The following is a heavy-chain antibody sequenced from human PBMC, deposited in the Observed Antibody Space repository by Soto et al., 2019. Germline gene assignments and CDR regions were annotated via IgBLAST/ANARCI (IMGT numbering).Heavy chain of an antibody. Sequence: PGESLKISCQSYGYSFTTYWIAWVRQMPGKGLEWMGSIHPGESDTRYSPSFQGQVTISADRSITTAYLQWSSLKASDTAMYDCARHEATYYNFYGMDVWGQGTTVTVSS. V-gene: IGHV5-51*01. J-gene: IGHJ6*02. CDR3: ARHEATYYNFYGMDV. CDR1: GYSFTTYW. CDR2: IHPGESDT.